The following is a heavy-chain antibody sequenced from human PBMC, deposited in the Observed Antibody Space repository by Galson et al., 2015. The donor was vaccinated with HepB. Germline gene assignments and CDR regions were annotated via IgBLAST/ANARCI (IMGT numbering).Heavy chain of an antibody. CDR2: ITWNSGSI. J-gene: IGHJ2*01. Sequence: SLRLSCAASGFTFDDYAMHWVRQAPGKGLEWVSGITWNSGSIDYADSVKGRFTISRDNTKKSLYLQMNSLRTEDTAFYYCAKDIGVANTWYFDLWGRGTLVTVSS. V-gene: IGHV3-9*01. CDR3: AKDIGVANTWYFDL. D-gene: IGHD2-21*01. CDR1: GFTFDDYA.